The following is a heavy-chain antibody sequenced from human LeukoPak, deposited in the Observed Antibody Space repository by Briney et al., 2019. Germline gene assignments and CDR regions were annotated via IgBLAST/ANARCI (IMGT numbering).Heavy chain of an antibody. J-gene: IGHJ4*02. D-gene: IGHD4-17*01. V-gene: IGHV3-23*01. Sequence: GGSLRLSCAASGFTFNNYAMNWVRQAPGKGLEWVSSISGGGETTYYAASAKGRFTISRDNSRDTLHLQMNSLRAEGTAVYFCARDYADYVGYFFFDYWGQGTLGTVSS. CDR3: ARDYADYVGYFFFDY. CDR2: ISGGGETT. CDR1: GFTFNNYA.